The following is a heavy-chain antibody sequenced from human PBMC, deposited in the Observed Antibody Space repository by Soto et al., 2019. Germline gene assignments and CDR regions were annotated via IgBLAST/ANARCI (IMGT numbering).Heavy chain of an antibody. CDR2: IYYSGST. CDR1: GGSISSGGYY. V-gene: IGHV4-31*03. D-gene: IGHD2-15*01. CDR3: ARDKMVVAATLKGDYYGMDV. Sequence: SETLSLTCTVSGGSISSGGYYWSWIRQHPGKGLEWIGYIYYSGSTYYNPSLKSRVTISVDTSKNQFSLKLSSVTAADTAVYYWARDKMVVAATLKGDYYGMDVWGQGTTVTVSS. J-gene: IGHJ6*02.